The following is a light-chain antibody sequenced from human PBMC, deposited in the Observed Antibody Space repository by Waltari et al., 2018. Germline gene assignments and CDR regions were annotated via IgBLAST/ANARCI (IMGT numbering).Light chain of an antibody. J-gene: IGLJ1*01. Sequence: QSALTQPASVSGSPGQSITLFCPGTSSDVGGYDYVSWYQQHPGKAPELIIYDVSNRPSGVSDRFSGSKSGNTASLTISGLQADDEADYYCSSYSSSSTLYVFGTGTKVTV. CDR1: SSDVGGYDY. V-gene: IGLV2-14*03. CDR2: DVS. CDR3: SSYSSSSTLYV.